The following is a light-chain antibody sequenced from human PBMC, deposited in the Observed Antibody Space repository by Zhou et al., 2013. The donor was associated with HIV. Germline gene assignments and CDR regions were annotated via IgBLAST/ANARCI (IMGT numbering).Light chain of an antibody. CDR2: AAS. CDR1: QTIDNY. CDR3: HQSYTSPQT. J-gene: IGKJ4*01. V-gene: IGKV1-39*01. Sequence: DIQMTQSPTSLSASVGDRVTITCRPSQTIDNYLNWYQQKPGKAPKLLVYAASTLESGVPSRFSGRGSGTDFTLTISSLQPEDFATYYCHQSYTSPQTFGGGTKVEI.